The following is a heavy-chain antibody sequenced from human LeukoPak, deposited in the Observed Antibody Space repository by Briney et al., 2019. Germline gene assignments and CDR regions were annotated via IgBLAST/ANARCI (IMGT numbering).Heavy chain of an antibody. Sequence: SETLSLTCAVSGGSISNSDWWSWVRQPPGKGLEWIGEIYHTGSTNYNPSLKSQVTISVDKSKNQFSLNLSSVTAADTAVYYCARRIQLWPYYFDYWGQGTLVTVSS. CDR3: ARRIQLWPYYFDY. D-gene: IGHD5-18*01. CDR2: IYHTGST. CDR1: GGSISNSDW. V-gene: IGHV4-4*02. J-gene: IGHJ4*02.